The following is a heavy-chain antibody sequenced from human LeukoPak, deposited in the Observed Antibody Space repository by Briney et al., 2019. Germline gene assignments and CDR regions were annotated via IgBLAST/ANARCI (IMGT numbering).Heavy chain of an antibody. V-gene: IGHV3-43*02. D-gene: IGHD2/OR15-2a*01. Sequence: GGSLRLSCAASGFTFDDYTMHWVRQAPGKGLEWVSLISGDGGSTYYADSVKGRFTISRDNSKNSLYLQMNSLGTEDTALYYCATSDFAAHFDYWGQGTLVTVSS. CDR1: GFTFDDYT. J-gene: IGHJ4*02. CDR2: ISGDGGST. CDR3: ATSDFAAHFDY.